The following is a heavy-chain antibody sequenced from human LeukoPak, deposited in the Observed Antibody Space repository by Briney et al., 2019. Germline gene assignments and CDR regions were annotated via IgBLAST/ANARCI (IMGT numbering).Heavy chain of an antibody. CDR2: IYYSGST. CDR1: GGSISSSSYY. J-gene: IGHJ5*02. CDR3: ARGGKEGLVNWFDP. V-gene: IGHV4-39*07. Sequence: SETLSLTCTVSGGSISSSSYYWGWIRQPPGKGLEWIGSIYYSGSTYYNPSLKSRVSILVDTSKNQFSLKLSSVTAADTAIYYCARGGKEGLVNWFDPWGQGTLVTVSS. D-gene: IGHD3-16*01.